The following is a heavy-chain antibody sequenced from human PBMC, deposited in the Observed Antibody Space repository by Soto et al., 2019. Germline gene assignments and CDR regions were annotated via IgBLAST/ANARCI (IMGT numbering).Heavy chain of an antibody. D-gene: IGHD3-16*02. CDR1: GGSVTTYY. V-gene: IGHV4-34*01. J-gene: IGHJ4*02. CDR2: INHSGST. Sequence: SETLSLTCTVSGGSVTTYYWSWIRQPPGKGLEWIGEINHSGSTNYNPSLKSRVTISVDTSKNQFSLKLSSVTAADTAVYYCARGPRSYDYVWGSYRPFDYWGQGTLVTVSS. CDR3: ARGPRSYDYVWGSYRPFDY.